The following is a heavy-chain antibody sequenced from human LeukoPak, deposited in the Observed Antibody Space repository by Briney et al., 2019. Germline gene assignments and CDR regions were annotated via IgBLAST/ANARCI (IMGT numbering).Heavy chain of an antibody. Sequence: SETLSLTCTVSGGSISSSRHYWGWIRQPPGKGLEWIGSIYYSGSTYYNPSLKSRVTISVDTSKNQFSLKLSSVTAADTAVYYCAREQYSSSLNWFDPWGQGTLVTVSS. V-gene: IGHV4-39*07. CDR1: GGSISSSRHY. CDR3: AREQYSSSLNWFDP. CDR2: IYYSGST. D-gene: IGHD6-13*01. J-gene: IGHJ5*02.